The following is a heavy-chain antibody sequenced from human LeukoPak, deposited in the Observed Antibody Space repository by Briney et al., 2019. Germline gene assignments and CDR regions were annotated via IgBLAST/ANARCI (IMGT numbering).Heavy chain of an antibody. V-gene: IGHV4-4*07. CDR2: IYTSGST. D-gene: IGHD2-21*01. CDR3: AREASYCGGDCLLDY. CDR1: GGSISGYY. Sequence: RASETLSLTCTVSGGSISGYYWSWIRQPAGKGLEWIGRIYTSGSTNYNPSLKSRLTMSVDTSKNQFSLKLTSVTAADTAVYYCAREASYCGGDCLLDYWGQGTLVTVSS. J-gene: IGHJ4*02.